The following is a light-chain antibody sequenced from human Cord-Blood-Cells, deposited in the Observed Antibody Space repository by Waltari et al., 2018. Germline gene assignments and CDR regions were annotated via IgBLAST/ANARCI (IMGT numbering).Light chain of an antibody. CDR3: QQYNNWPFT. J-gene: IGKJ3*01. V-gene: IGKV3-15*01. Sequence: EIVMTQSPATLSVSPGERATLSCRASQSVSSNLTWYQQKPGQAPMLLIYGSSTRATGIPARFSGSGSETEFNLTISSLQTEDFAVYYCQQYNNWPFTFGPGTKVDIK. CDR2: GSS. CDR1: QSVSSN.